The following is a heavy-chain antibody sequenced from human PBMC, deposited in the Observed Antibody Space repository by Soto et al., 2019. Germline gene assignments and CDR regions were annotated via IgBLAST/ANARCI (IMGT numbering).Heavy chain of an antibody. CDR1: GFTFSSDA. CDR3: ASHLEKTLYCSSTSCHTYFDY. D-gene: IGHD2-2*01. CDR2: ISGSGGST. J-gene: IGHJ4*02. V-gene: IGHV3-23*01. Sequence: EVQLLESGGGLVQPGGSLRLSCAASGFTFSSDAMSWVRQAPGKGLEWVSAISGSGGSTYYADSVKGRFTISRDNSKNTQYLQMNSLRAEDTAVYYCASHLEKTLYCSSTSCHTYFDYWGEGTLVTVSS.